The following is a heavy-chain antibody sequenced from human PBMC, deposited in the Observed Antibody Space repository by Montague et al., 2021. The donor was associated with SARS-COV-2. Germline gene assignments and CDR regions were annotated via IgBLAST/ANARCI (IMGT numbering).Heavy chain of an antibody. D-gene: IGHD3-16*01. Sequence: SETLSLTCVVSGDSFSTDNWRTLVRLPPEKGLEWVGVIYHTGSNKYKPSLNSRVSMSVDKSWNQSSLRLTAVTAADTANYYWARKGRGRSDLAYWGQGTLVTVSS. V-gene: IGHV4-4*02. CDR1: GDSFSTDNW. J-gene: IGHJ4*02. CDR3: ARKGRGRSDLAY. CDR2: IYHTGSN.